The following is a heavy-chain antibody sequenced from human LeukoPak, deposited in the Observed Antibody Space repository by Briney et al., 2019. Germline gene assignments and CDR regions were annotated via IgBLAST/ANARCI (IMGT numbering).Heavy chain of an antibody. Sequence: SETLSLTCTVSGGSISSGGYFWSWIRQPPGKGLEWIGYIYYSGSTYYNPSLKSRVTISVDMSKNQFSLKLSSVTAADTAVYYCARVALGSVNPKYYFDYWGQGTLVTVSS. CDR3: ARVALGSVNPKYYFDY. J-gene: IGHJ4*02. D-gene: IGHD2-15*01. V-gene: IGHV4-31*03. CDR2: IYYSGST. CDR1: GGSISSGGYF.